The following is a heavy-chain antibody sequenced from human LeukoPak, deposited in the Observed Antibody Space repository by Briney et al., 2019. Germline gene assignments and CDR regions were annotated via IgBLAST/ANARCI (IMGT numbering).Heavy chain of an antibody. J-gene: IGHJ4*02. CDR2: ISFHNGNT. V-gene: IGHV1-18*01. CDR3: ARIPGIAAAGIDY. D-gene: IGHD6-13*01. CDR1: GYTFTNYG. Sequence: ASVKVSCKASGYTFTNYGITWVRQAPGQGLEWMGWISFHNGNTNYAQKVQGRVTMTTDRSTNTAYMELRSLRSDDTAVYYCARIPGIAAAGIDYWGQGTLVTVSS.